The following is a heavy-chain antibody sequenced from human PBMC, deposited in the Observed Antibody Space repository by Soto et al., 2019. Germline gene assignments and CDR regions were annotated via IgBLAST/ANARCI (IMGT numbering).Heavy chain of an antibody. Sequence: QVQLVESGGGVVQPGRSLRLSCAASGFTFSSYAMHWVRQAPGKGLEWVAVISYDGSNKYYADSVKGRFTISRDNSKNPLYLQMNSLRAEDTAVYYCARPGLYDSSGYLDYWGQGTLVTVSS. CDR1: GFTFSSYA. J-gene: IGHJ4*02. D-gene: IGHD3-22*01. CDR2: ISYDGSNK. CDR3: ARPGLYDSSGYLDY. V-gene: IGHV3-30-3*01.